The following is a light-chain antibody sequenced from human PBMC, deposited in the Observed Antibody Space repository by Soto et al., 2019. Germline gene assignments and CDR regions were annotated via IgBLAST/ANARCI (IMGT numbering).Light chain of an antibody. V-gene: IGKV3-20*01. CDR3: QQYGSSPKT. J-gene: IGKJ1*01. Sequence: EIVMTQSPVTLSVSPGEIATISCRASQFVSSNLAWYQQKPGQAPRLLIYGASSRATGIPDRFSGSGSGTDFTLTISRLEPEDFAVYYCQQYGSSPKTFGQGTKVDI. CDR1: QFVSSN. CDR2: GAS.